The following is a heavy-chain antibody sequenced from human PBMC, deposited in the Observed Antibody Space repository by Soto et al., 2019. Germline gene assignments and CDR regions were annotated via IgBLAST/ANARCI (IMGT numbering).Heavy chain of an antibody. CDR3: TRDKSPDPPWFGELLLYPSYFDY. CDR1: GFTFGDYA. D-gene: IGHD3-10*01. V-gene: IGHV3-49*03. CDR2: IRSKAYGGTT. J-gene: IGHJ4*02. Sequence: EVQLVESGGGLVQPGRSLRLSCTASGFTFGDYAMSWFRQAPGKGLEWVGFIRSKAYGGTTEYAASVKGRFTISRDDSKSIAYLQMNSLKTEDTAVYYCTRDKSPDPPWFGELLLYPSYFDYWGQGTLVTVSS.